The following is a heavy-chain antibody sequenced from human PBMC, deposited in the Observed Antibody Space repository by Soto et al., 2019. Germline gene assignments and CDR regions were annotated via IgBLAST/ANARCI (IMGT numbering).Heavy chain of an antibody. V-gene: IGHV3-30*15. D-gene: IGHD1-1*01. CDR1: GFSFDTYA. CDR3: ARVTPGNNLYYFSGLDV. CDR2: ISYEGSNT. J-gene: IGHJ6*02. Sequence: QVHLLESGGGVVQPGKSLRLSCVASGFSFDTYAIHWVRQAPGKGLQWVALISYEGSNTYYADSVRGRFTISRDNSKNTLYLQMSTLRPEDSGVYYCARVTPGNNLYYFSGLDVWGQGTSVNVSS.